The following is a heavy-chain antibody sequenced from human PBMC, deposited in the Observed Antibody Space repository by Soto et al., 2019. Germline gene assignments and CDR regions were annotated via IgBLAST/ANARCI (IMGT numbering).Heavy chain of an antibody. D-gene: IGHD3-3*02. CDR1: GGSFSGYY. CDR2: INPSGGT. CDR3: ARDRQYYHFWGGYENEGPYGMDV. V-gene: IGHV4-34*02. Sequence: QVQLQQWGAGLLKPSETLSLTCALYGGSFSGYYWTWIRQAPGKGLEWIGEINPSGGTNYTSSLKSRVTISVDTSKNQFSLILYSVTAADTAVYYCARDRQYYHFWGGYENEGPYGMDVWGQGTTVTVSS. J-gene: IGHJ6*02.